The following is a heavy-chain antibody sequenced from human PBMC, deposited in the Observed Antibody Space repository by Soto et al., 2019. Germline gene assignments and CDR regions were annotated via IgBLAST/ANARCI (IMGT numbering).Heavy chain of an antibody. Sequence: EVQLVESGGAVVRPGGSLRLSCAASGFTFDDYAMNWIRQAPGKGLEWVSGITWNSRSTGYVDSVKGRFTISRDNAKNSPYLHMNSLRAEDTASYYCARGRTSSLSGMDVWGHGTTVSVSS. CDR3: ARGRTSSLSGMDV. CDR1: GFTFDDYA. V-gene: IGHV3-20*04. J-gene: IGHJ6*02. D-gene: IGHD2-2*01. CDR2: ITWNSRST.